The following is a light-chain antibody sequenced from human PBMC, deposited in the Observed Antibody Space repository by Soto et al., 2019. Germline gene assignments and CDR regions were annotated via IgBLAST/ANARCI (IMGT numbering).Light chain of an antibody. CDR2: DAS. J-gene: IGKJ4*01. V-gene: IGKV3-11*01. CDR3: QQRINWPPT. Sequence: EIVLTQSPATLSLSPGERATLSCRASQSVSSYLAWYQQKPGQAPRLLIYDASNSATGIPARFSGSGSGTDFTLTISSPEPEDFAVYYCQQRINWPPTFGGGTKAEIK. CDR1: QSVSSY.